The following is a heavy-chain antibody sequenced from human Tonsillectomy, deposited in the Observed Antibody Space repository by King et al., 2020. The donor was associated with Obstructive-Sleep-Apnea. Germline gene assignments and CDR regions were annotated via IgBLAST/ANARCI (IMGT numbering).Heavy chain of an antibody. CDR3: AKDEVATLGDAFDI. J-gene: IGHJ3*02. CDR2: ISWNSGSI. D-gene: IGHD5-12*01. CDR1: GFTFDDYA. V-gene: IGHV3-9*01. Sequence: VQLVESGGGLVQPGRSLRLSCAASGFTFDDYAMHWVRHAPGKGLEWVSGISWNSGSIGYADSVKGRFTISRDNAKNSLYLQMNSLRAEDTALYYCAKDEVATLGDAFDIWGQGTMVTVSS.